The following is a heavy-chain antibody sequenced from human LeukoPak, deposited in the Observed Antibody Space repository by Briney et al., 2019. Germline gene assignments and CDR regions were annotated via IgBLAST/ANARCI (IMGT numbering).Heavy chain of an antibody. Sequence: GSLRLSCAASGFTFSSYAMNWVRQAPGKGLEWVSAISAGAGNTYYADSVKGRFTISRDNSKNTLYLQMNSLRAEDTAVYYCAKENSGTYYADALDIWGQGTMVTVSS. CDR2: ISAGAGNT. D-gene: IGHD1-26*01. V-gene: IGHV3-23*01. J-gene: IGHJ3*02. CDR3: AKENSGTYYADALDI. CDR1: GFTFSSYA.